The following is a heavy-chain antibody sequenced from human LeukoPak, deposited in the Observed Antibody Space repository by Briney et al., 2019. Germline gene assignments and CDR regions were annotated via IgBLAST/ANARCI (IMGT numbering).Heavy chain of an antibody. J-gene: IGHJ4*02. Sequence: PGGSLRLSCAASGFSVSSSWVRQAPGKGLEWVSAISGSGGSTYYADSVKGRFTISRDNSKNTLYLQMNSLRAEDTAVYYCARDWASYDSSGYPHYWGQGTLVTVSS. CDR2: ISGSGGST. CDR3: ARDWASYDSSGYPHY. V-gene: IGHV3-23*01. D-gene: IGHD3-22*01. CDR1: GFSVSS.